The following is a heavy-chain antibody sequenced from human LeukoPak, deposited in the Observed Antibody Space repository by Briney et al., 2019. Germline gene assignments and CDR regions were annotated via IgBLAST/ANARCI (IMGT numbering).Heavy chain of an antibody. V-gene: IGHV4-59*08. J-gene: IGHJ3*02. D-gene: IGHD6-13*01. CDR2: IYYSGST. CDR3: ARLSKQLTAGNPFDI. Sequence: PSETLSLTCTVSGGSISSYYWSWIRQPPGNGLGWIGYIYYSGSTNYNPSLKSRVTISVDTSKNQFSLTLSSVTAADTAVYYCARLSKQLTAGNPFDIWGQGTVVTFSS. CDR1: GGSISSYY.